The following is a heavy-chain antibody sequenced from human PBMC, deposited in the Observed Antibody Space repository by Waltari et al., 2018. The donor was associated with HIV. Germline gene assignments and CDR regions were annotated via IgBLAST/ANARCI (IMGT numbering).Heavy chain of an antibody. CDR1: GYTFSNYG. CDR3: ARGWDTLTDYYMVDY. CDR2: ITAYNGNT. V-gene: IGHV1-18*01. D-gene: IGHD3-9*01. J-gene: IGHJ4*02. Sequence: QVQLVQSGAEVKKPGASVKVSCKASGYTFSNYGISWVRQAPGQGLEWMGWITAYNGNTNYAQKLQGRVTMTTDTSTSTAYMELRRLRSDDTAVYYCARGWDTLTDYYMVDYWGQGTMVTVSS.